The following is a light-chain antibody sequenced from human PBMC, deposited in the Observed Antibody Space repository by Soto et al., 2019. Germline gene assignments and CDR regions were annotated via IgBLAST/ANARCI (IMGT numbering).Light chain of an antibody. CDR1: QTISRN. V-gene: IGKV1-39*01. CDR2: AAS. Sequence: DIQMTQSPSSLSASVGDRVTVTCRASQTISRNLNWYQQKPGKAPKLLIYAASSLQSGVPSRFSGSGSGTDFTLTISSLQPEDFATYYCQQRYTTPVTFGPGTKVDIK. CDR3: QQRYTTPVT. J-gene: IGKJ3*01.